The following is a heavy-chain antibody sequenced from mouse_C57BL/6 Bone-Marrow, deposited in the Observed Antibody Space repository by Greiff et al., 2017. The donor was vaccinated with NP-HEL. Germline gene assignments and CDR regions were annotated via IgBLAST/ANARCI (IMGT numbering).Heavy chain of an antibody. Sequence: EVKLMESGGGLVQPGGSLSLSCAASGFTFTDYYMSWVRQPPGKALEWLGFIRNKANGYTTEYSASVKGRFTISRDNSQRILYLQMNALRAEDSATYYCASLYGSSHFDYWGQGTTLTVSS. CDR3: ASLYGSSHFDY. CDR1: GFTFTDYY. J-gene: IGHJ2*01. V-gene: IGHV7-3*01. CDR2: IRNKANGYTT. D-gene: IGHD1-1*01.